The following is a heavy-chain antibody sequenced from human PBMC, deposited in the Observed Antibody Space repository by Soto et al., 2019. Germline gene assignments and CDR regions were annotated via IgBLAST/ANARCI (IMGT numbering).Heavy chain of an antibody. J-gene: IGHJ1*01. CDR2: IHSSGSI. D-gene: IGHD3-22*01. Sequence: SETLSLTCTVSGGSISSDDYYWSWIRQAPGRGLEWIGYIHSSGSIYYNPSLKSRATMSIDTAGNQFSLKVSSVTVADTAVYYCARDLDGLHNDTSGPFPRPGWGQGTLVTVSS. CDR1: GGSISSDDYY. CDR3: ARDLDGLHNDTSGPFPRPG. V-gene: IGHV4-30-4*01.